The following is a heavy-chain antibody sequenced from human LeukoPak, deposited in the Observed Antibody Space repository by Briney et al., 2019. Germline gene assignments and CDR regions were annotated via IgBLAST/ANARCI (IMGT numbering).Heavy chain of an antibody. CDR1: EFPFSSYA. Sequence: GGSLRLSCAASEFPFSSYAMHWVRQAPGKGLEWVAFIRYDGSNEYYADSVKGRFTISRDNSKNTLYLQIDSLRAEDTAVYYCARRERAVGFGEPPGYFDYWGQGTLVTVSS. CDR2: IRYDGSNE. D-gene: IGHD3-10*01. V-gene: IGHV3-30*02. CDR3: ARRERAVGFGEPPGYFDY. J-gene: IGHJ4*02.